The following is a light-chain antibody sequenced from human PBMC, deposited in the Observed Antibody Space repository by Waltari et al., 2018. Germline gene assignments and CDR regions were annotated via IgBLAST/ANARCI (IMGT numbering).Light chain of an antibody. V-gene: IGLV3-19*01. CDR1: SLIRYY. CDR2: HKN. CDR3: NSRDNNRVF. J-gene: IGLJ2*01. Sequence: SSELTQDPAVSVALGQTVSSTCQGDSLIRYYASWYQQKPRQAHLLVLYHKNTRPPGIPDRFSGSSSGDTASLTITGAQAEDEADYYCNSRDNNRVFFGGGTKLTVL.